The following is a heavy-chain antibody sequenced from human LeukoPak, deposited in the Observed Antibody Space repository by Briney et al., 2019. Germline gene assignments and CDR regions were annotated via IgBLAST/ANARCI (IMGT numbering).Heavy chain of an antibody. V-gene: IGHV1-24*01. CDR2: FDPEDGET. D-gene: IGHD3-10*01. CDR1: GYTLTELS. J-gene: IGHJ6*03. CDR3: AMVTMVRGARGYYYYYMDV. Sequence: GASVKVSCKVSGYTLTELSMHWVRQAPGKGLEWMGGFDPEDGETIYAQRFQGRVTMTEDTSTDTAYMELSSLRSEDTAVYYCAMVTMVRGARGYYYYYMDVWGKGTTVTISS.